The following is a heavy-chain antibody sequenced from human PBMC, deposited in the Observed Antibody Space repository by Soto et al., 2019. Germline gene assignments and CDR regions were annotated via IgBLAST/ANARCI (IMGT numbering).Heavy chain of an antibody. CDR3: AKSVRFLEWHYYYGTDV. V-gene: IGHV3-23*01. CDR2: ISGSGDST. Sequence: EVQLLESGGGLVQPGGSLRLSCAASGFTFSSYAMSWVRQAPGKGLEWVSSISGSGDSTSYADSVKGRFTISRDNPKNTLYLQMNSLRAEDTALYYCAKSVRFLEWHYYYGTDVWGQGTTVTVSS. J-gene: IGHJ6*02. D-gene: IGHD3-3*01. CDR1: GFTFSSYA.